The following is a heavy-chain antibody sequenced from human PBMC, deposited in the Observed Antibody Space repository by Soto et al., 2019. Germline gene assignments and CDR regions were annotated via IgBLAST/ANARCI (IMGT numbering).Heavy chain of an antibody. CDR1: GYTLTELS. D-gene: IGHD5-12*01. V-gene: IGHV1-24*01. Sequence: GASVKVSCKVSGYTLTELSMHWVRQAPGKGLEWMGGFDPEDGETIYAQKFQGRVTMTEDTSTDTAYMELSSLRSEDTAVYYCARGGLERWLRLAQSRWFDHWGKRNMVTVYS. CDR2: FDPEDGET. J-gene: IGHJ5*02. CDR3: ARGGLERWLRLAQSRWFDH.